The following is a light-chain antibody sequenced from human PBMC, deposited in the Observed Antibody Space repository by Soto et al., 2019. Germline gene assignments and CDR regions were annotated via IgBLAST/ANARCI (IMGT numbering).Light chain of an antibody. Sequence: DIQMTQSPSTLSASVGDRVTITCRASQSISSWLAWYQQKPGKAPKLLIYDASSLESGVPSRFSGSGSGTEFTLTISSLQPDDFATCYCQQYNSYSGTWTFGQGTKVDIK. V-gene: IGKV1-5*01. J-gene: IGKJ1*01. CDR3: QQYNSYSGTWT. CDR2: DAS. CDR1: QSISSW.